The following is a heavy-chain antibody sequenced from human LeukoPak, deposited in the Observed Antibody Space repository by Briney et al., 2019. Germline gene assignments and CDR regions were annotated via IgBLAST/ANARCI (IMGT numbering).Heavy chain of an antibody. CDR3: ARGYFDWFPKDPFDY. J-gene: IGHJ4*02. Sequence: SVKVSCKASGGTFSSYAISWVRQAPGQGLEWMGGIIPIFGTANYAQKFQGRVTITADESTSTAYMELSSLRSEDTAVYYCARGYFDWFPKDPFDYRGQGTLVTVSS. CDR2: IIPIFGTA. V-gene: IGHV1-69*13. D-gene: IGHD3-9*01. CDR1: GGTFSSYA.